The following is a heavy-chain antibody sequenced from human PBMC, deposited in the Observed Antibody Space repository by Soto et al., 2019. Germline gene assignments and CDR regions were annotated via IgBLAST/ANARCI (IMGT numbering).Heavy chain of an antibody. Sequence: PSETLSLTCAVYGGSFSGYYWSWIRQPPGKGLEWIGEINHSGSTNYNPSLKSRVTISVDTSKNQFPLKLSSVTAADTAVYYCARVVVVAAHPRPYYYDSSGYPYYFDYWGQGTLVTVSS. CDR3: ARVVVVAAHPRPYYYDSSGYPYYFDY. CDR2: INHSGST. CDR1: GGSFSGYY. V-gene: IGHV4-34*01. J-gene: IGHJ4*02. D-gene: IGHD3-22*01.